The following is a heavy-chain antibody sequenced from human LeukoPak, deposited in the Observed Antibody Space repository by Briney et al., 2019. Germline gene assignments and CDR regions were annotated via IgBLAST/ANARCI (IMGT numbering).Heavy chain of an antibody. J-gene: IGHJ4*02. CDR1: GFTFSNYP. D-gene: IGHD6-19*01. V-gene: IGHV3-30-3*01. Sequence: PGGSLRLSCAASGFTFSNYPMHWVRQAPGKGLEWVAIISYDGNSKYYADSVKGRFTISRDISKNTLYLQMNSLRAEDTAVYYCARVYEGNGGWYVPNYYFDYWGQGTLVTVSS. CDR2: ISYDGNSK. CDR3: ARVYEGNGGWYVPNYYFDY.